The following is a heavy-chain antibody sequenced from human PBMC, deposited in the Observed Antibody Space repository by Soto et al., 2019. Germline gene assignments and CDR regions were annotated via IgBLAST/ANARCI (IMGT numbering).Heavy chain of an antibody. V-gene: IGHV4-4*02. J-gene: IGHJ6*02. CDR1: GGSISSSNW. D-gene: IGHD1-26*01. CDR3: ARVSGSYYYGMDV. Sequence: QVQLQESGPGLVKPSGTLSLTCAVSGGSISSSNWWSWVRQPPGKGLAWIGEIYHSGSTNSSPSPKSLVTISVDKSKNQFSLKLSSVTAADTAVYYCARVSGSYYYGMDVWGQGTTVTVSS. CDR2: IYHSGST.